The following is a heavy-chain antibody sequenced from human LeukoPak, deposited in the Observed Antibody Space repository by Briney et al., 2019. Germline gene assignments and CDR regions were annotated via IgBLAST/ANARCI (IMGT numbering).Heavy chain of an antibody. Sequence: KAGGSLRLSCAASGFTFSSYSMNWVRQAPWKGLEWVSSISSSSSYIYYADSMKGRFTISRDNAKNSLYLQVNSLRAEDTAVYYCAGAWVTRDYYYGMDVWGQGTTVTVSS. CDR1: GFTFSSYS. V-gene: IGHV3-21*01. CDR2: ISSSSSYI. CDR3: AGAWVTRDYYYGMDV. J-gene: IGHJ6*02.